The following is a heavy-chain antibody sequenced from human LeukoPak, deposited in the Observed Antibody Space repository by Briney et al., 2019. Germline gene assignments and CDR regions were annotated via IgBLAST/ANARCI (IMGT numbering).Heavy chain of an antibody. J-gene: IGHJ4*02. CDR2: ISGSGGST. D-gene: IGHD4-17*01. CDR1: GFTFSSYA. V-gene: IGHV3-23*01. Sequence: PGGSLRLSCAASGFTFSSYAMSWVRQAPGKGLEWVSAISGSGGSTYYADSVKGRFTISRDNSKNTLYLQMNSLRAEDTAVYCCAVIYGDYDYFDYWGQGTLVTVSS. CDR3: AVIYGDYDYFDY.